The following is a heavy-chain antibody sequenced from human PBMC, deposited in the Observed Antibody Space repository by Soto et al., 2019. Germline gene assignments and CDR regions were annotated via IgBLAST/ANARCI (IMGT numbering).Heavy chain of an antibody. CDR3: ARDWKYSSSSIY. Sequence: PGGSLRLSCAASGFTFSSYAMHWVRQAPGKGLEWVAVISYDGSNKYYADSVKGRFTISRDNSKNTLYLQMNSLRAEDTAVYYCARDWKYSSSSIYWGQGTLVTVSS. D-gene: IGHD6-6*01. J-gene: IGHJ4*02. CDR1: GFTFSSYA. V-gene: IGHV3-30-3*01. CDR2: ISYDGSNK.